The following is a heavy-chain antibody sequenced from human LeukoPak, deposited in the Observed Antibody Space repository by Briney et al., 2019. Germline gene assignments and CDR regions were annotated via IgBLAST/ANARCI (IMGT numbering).Heavy chain of an antibody. CDR1: GYTFSNFG. J-gene: IGHJ6*03. CDR3: ARGGSPYYYYYMDV. V-gene: IGHV1-69*05. CDR2: IIPIFGTA. Sequence: SVKVSCKTSGYTFSNFGLSWVRQAPGQGLEWMGGIIPIFGTANYAQKFQGRVTITTDESTSTAYMELSSLRSEDTAVYYCARGGSPYYYYYMDVWGKGTTVTVSS.